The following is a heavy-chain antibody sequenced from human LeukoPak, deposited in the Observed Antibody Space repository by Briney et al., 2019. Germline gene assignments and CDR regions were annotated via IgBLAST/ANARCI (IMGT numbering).Heavy chain of an antibody. V-gene: IGHV4-59*01. CDR3: ARTRDGYNYYNYYYMDV. CDR1: GGSISSYY. Sequence: SETLSLTCTVSGGSISSYYWSWIRRPPGKGLEWIGYIYYSGSTNYNPSLKSRVTISVDTSKNQFSLKLSSVTAADTAVYYCARTRDGYNYYNYYYMDVWGKGTTVTVTS. CDR2: IYYSGST. D-gene: IGHD5-24*01. J-gene: IGHJ6*03.